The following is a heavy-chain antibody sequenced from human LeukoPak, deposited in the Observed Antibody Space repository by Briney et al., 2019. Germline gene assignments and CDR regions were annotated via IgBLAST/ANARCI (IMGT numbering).Heavy chain of an antibody. V-gene: IGHV3-53*01. Sequence: GGSLRLSCAASGVSVSRKYMSWVRQTPGKGLEWVSLIYSGDTTYYADSVKGRFTISRDNSKNTLYLQMNSRRAEDTAVYYCATVLSDSRGWYLFDHWGQGTLVTVSS. J-gene: IGHJ4*02. CDR2: IYSGDTT. CDR1: GVSVSRKY. D-gene: IGHD6-19*01. CDR3: ATVLSDSRGWYLFDH.